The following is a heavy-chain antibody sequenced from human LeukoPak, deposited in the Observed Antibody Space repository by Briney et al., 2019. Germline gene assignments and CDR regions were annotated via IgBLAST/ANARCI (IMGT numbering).Heavy chain of an antibody. CDR3: ARAGSFSSSYGISWDY. CDR1: GFTFSSYG. Sequence: GGSLRLSCVASGFTFSSYGMHWVRQAPGKGLEWVAFIRYDGNNKYYADSVKGRFTISRDNSKNTLYMQMNSLRAEDTAVYYCARAGSFSSSYGISWDYWGQGALVAVSS. CDR2: IRYDGNNK. V-gene: IGHV3-30*02. D-gene: IGHD2-15*01. J-gene: IGHJ4*02.